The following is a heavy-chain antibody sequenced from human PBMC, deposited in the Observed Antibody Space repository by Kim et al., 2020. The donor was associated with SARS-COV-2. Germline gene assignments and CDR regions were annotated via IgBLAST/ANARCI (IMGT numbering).Heavy chain of an antibody. J-gene: IGHJ2*01. CDR3: ARVVIVVVPAATHWYFDL. CDR2: IYYSGST. CDR1: GGSISSSSYY. Sequence: SETLSLTCTVSGGSISSSSYYWGWIRQPPGKGLEWIGSIYYSGSTYYNPSLKSRVTISVDTSKNQFSLKLSSVTAADTAVYYCARVVIVVVPAATHWYFDLWGRGTLVTVSS. V-gene: IGHV4-39*07. D-gene: IGHD2-2*01.